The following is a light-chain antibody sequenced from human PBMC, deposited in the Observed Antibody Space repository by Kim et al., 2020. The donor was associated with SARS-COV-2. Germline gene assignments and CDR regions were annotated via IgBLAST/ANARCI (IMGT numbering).Light chain of an antibody. J-gene: IGKJ1*01. CDR1: QSVYRSY. CDR2: EAS. Sequence: EIVLTQSPGTLSLSPGERATLSCRASQSVYRSYLAWYQQKPGQAPRLLMYEASKRATGVPDRFSGSGSGTDFTLTISRLEPEDFAVYYWQQYGSSPRTFGQGTKVDIK. CDR3: QQYGSSPRT. V-gene: IGKV3-20*01.